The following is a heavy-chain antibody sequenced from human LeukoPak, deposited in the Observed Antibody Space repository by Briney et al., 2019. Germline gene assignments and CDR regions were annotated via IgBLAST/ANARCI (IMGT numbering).Heavy chain of an antibody. J-gene: IGHJ4*02. CDR3: AKDQGQQWLAGASDY. CDR1: GFTFSSYA. V-gene: IGHV3-23*01. D-gene: IGHD6-19*01. CDR2: ISGSGGST. Sequence: GGSLRLSCAASGFTFSSYAMSWVRQAPGKGLEWVSAISGSGGSTYYADSVKGRFTISRDNSKNTLYLQMNSLRAEDTAVYYCAKDQGQQWLAGASDYWGQGTLVTVSS.